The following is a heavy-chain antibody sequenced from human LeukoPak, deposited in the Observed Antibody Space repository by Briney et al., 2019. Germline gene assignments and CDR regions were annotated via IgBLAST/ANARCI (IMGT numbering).Heavy chain of an antibody. CDR2: IRYDGSNK. D-gene: IGHD5-18*01. J-gene: IGHJ6*03. V-gene: IGHV3-30*02. CDR1: GFTFSSYG. Sequence: GGSLRLSCAASGFTFSSYGMHWVRQAPGKGLEWVAFIRYDGSNKYYADSVKGRFTISRDNSKNTLYLQMNSLRAEDTAVYYCAKDGEVGYSYGFYYYMDVWGKGTTVTISS. CDR3: AKDGEVGYSYGFYYYMDV.